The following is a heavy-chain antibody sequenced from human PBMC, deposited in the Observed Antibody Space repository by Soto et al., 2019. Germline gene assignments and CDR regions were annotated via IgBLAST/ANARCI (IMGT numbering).Heavy chain of an antibody. CDR3: ARVPPIVGATWERGDP. CDR2: ISAYKGNT. CDR1: GYTFTSYG. D-gene: IGHD1-26*01. V-gene: IGHV1-18*01. Sequence: QVQLVPSGAEVKKPGAAVKVSCKASGYTFTSYGISWVRQAPGQGLEWMGWISAYKGNTNYAQKLQGRVTMTTETSTSTAYMELRSLRSDDTAVYDCARVPPIVGATWERGDPWGQGTLVTVSS. J-gene: IGHJ5*02.